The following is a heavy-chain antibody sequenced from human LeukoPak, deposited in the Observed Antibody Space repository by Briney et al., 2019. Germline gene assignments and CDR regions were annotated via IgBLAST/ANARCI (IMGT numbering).Heavy chain of an antibody. D-gene: IGHD3-10*01. CDR1: GFTFSSHR. V-gene: IGHV3-21*01. J-gene: IGHJ6*02. Sequence: GGSLRLSCAASGFTFSSHRMNWVRQAPGKGLEWASSISSSSSYIYYADSLKGRFTISRDNAKNSLYLQMNSLRVEDTAVYYCARVYYDSGSYPMDVWGQGTTVTVSS. CDR2: ISSSSSYI. CDR3: ARVYYDSGSYPMDV.